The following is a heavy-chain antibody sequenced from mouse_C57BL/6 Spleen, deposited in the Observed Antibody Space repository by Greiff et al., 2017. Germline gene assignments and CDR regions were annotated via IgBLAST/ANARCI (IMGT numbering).Heavy chain of an antibody. CDR1: GYTFTSYW. Sequence: VQLKQSGTVLARPGASVKLSCKTSGYTFTSYWMHWVKQRPGQGLEWIGAIYPGNSNTSYNQKFKGKAKLTAVTSASTAYMELSSLTTEDSAVXYYTCSYDSCYVFDYWGQGTTLTVSA. D-gene: IGHD2-3*01. CDR3: TCSYDSCYVFDY. V-gene: IGHV1-5*01. CDR2: IYPGNSNT. J-gene: IGHJ2*01.